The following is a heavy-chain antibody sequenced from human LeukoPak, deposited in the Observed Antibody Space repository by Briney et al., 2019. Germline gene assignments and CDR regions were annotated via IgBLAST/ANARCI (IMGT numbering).Heavy chain of an antibody. Sequence: SETLSLTCTVSGGSVSSGSYYWSWIRQPPGKGLEWIGYIYYSGSTNYNPSLKSRVTISVDTSKNQFSLKLSSVTAADTAVYYCARDNWNYGSSMDVWGQGTTVTVSS. CDR2: IYYSGST. D-gene: IGHD1-7*01. CDR3: ARDNWNYGSSMDV. V-gene: IGHV4-61*01. CDR1: GGSVSSGSYY. J-gene: IGHJ6*02.